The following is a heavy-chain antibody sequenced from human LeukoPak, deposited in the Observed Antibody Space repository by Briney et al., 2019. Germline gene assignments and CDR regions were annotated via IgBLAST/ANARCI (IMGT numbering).Heavy chain of an antibody. CDR1: DYTFTSYG. J-gene: IGHJ3*02. V-gene: IGHV1-18*01. CDR2: ISAYNGNT. D-gene: IGHD5-18*01. Sequence: ASVKVSCKASDYTFTSYGISWVRQAPGQGLEWMGWISAYNGNTNYAQKLQGRVTMTTDTSTSTAYMELRSLRSDDTAVYYCARARQSSYGPPTDAFDIWGQGTMVTVSS. CDR3: ARARQSSYGPPTDAFDI.